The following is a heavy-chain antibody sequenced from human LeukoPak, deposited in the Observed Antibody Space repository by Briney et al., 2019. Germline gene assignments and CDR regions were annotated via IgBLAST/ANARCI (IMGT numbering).Heavy chain of an antibody. Sequence: PGGSLRLSCATSGFTFSIYAMSWVRQAPGKGLEWVSAISGRGGSTFYADSVKGRFTISRDNSNNTLYLQMNSLRADDTAVYYCAKDRVGHYGDYELDYWGQGTLVTVSS. D-gene: IGHD4-17*01. CDR1: GFTFSIYA. V-gene: IGHV3-23*01. CDR2: ISGRGGST. J-gene: IGHJ4*02. CDR3: AKDRVGHYGDYELDY.